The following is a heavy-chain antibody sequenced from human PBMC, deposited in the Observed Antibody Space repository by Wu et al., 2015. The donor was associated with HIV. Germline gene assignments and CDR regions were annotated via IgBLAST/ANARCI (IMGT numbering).Heavy chain of an antibody. Sequence: QVQLVQSGAEVKKPGASVKVSCKASGYTFTSYYMHWVRQAPGQGLEWMGIINPSGGSTSYAQKFQGRVTMTRDTSTSTVYMELSSLRSEDTAVYYCARDYYDSSGYYYGPDAFDIWGRRERIGHRLF. D-gene: IGHD3-22*01. CDR1: GYTFTSYY. J-gene: IGHJ3*02. V-gene: IGHV1-46*01. CDR2: INPSGGST. CDR3: ARDYYDSSGYYYGPDAFDI.